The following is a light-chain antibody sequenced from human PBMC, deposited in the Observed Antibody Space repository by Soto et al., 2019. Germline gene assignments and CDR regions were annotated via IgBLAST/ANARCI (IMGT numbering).Light chain of an antibody. V-gene: IGKV3-15*01. CDR3: QQYNNWPIT. Sequence: QSPSTLSVSPGERASVCCRASQNIISNLAWYQQKPGQDPTLLLYGASTRATGIPARFSGSGSGTEFTLTISSLQSEDFEIYYCQQYNNWPITFGQGTRLEI. J-gene: IGKJ5*01. CDR2: GAS. CDR1: QNIISN.